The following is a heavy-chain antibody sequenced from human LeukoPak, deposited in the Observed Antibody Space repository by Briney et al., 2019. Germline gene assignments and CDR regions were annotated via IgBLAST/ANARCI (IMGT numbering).Heavy chain of an antibody. V-gene: IGHV3-7*01. Sequence: GGSLRLSCAASGFTFSGHSMTWVRQAPGKGLEWVANINLDGSERFYVDFVKGRITISRDSADNSMYLQMNSLRAEDTAVYYCGRVIAGAIDYWGQGTLVTVSS. CDR1: GFTFSGHS. CDR3: GRVIAGAIDY. D-gene: IGHD6-13*01. J-gene: IGHJ4*02. CDR2: INLDGSER.